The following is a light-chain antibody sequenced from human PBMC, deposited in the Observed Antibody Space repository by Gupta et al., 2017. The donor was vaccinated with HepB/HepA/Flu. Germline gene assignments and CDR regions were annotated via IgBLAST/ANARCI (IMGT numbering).Light chain of an antibody. Sequence: QSALTQSASVSGSPGQSITSSCNGSSSDIGGYNYVSWYQQHPGKAPKLIIYDVTTRPSGVSNRFSGSKSGNTASLTISGLQAEDEADYYCASFTSSTTLESVFGGGTKLSVL. CDR3: ASFTSSTTLESV. CDR1: SSDIGGYNY. CDR2: DVT. V-gene: IGLV2-14*01. J-gene: IGLJ3*02.